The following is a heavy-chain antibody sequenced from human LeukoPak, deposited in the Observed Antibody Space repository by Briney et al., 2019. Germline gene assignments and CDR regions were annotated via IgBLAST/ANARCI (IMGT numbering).Heavy chain of an antibody. V-gene: IGHV4-59*01. Sequence: SETLSLTCAVYGGSFSGYYWSWIRQPPGKGLEWIGYIYYSGSTNYNPSLKSRVTISVDTSKNQFSLKLSSVTAADTAVYYCARANNFYDFWSGYYFDYWGQGTLVTVSS. J-gene: IGHJ4*02. CDR3: ARANNFYDFWSGYYFDY. CDR2: IYYSGST. CDR1: GGSFSGYY. D-gene: IGHD3-3*01.